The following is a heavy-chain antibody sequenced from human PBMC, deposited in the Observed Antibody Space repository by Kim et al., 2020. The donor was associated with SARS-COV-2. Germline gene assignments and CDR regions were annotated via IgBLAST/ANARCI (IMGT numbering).Heavy chain of an antibody. CDR1: GYTFTTFA. D-gene: IGHD3-10*01. V-gene: IGHV1-3*01. CDR2: VIAGNGNT. J-gene: IGHJ6*02. Sequence: ASVKVSCKASGYTFTTFAIHWVRQAPGQRLPWMGWVIAGNGNTKYSQKLQGRVTFIRDTSANTAYMELSSLRSEDTAVYYCASELSGSGTFFYAIVVWGQGTPVTVSS. CDR3: ASELSGSGTFFYAIVV.